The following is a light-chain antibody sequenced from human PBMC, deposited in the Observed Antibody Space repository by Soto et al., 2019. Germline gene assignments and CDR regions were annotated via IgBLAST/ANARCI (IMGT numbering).Light chain of an antibody. V-gene: IGKV3-11*01. CDR1: QSVSSY. CDR2: DAS. CDR3: ESCDNWPAGA. Sequence: EIVLTQSPATLSLSPGERATLSCRASQSVSSYLAWYQQKPGQSPRLLTYDASNRATGIPARFSGSGSGTDFTLTISSLELESVAVRECESCDNWPAGAFGGGTKVEIK. J-gene: IGKJ4*01.